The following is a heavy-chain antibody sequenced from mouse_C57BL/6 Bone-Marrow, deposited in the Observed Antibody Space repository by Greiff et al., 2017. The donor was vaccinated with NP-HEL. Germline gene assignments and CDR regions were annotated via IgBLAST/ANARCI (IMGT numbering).Heavy chain of an antibody. J-gene: IGHJ4*01. CDR3: APIFTTVVEGAMDY. CDR1: GYSFTDYN. Sequence: EVHLVESGPELVKPGASVKISCKASGYSFTDYNMNWVKQSNGKSLEWIGVINPNYGTTSYNQKFKGKATLTVDQSSSTAYMQLNSLTSEDSAVYYCAPIFTTVVEGAMDYWGQGTSVTVSS. D-gene: IGHD1-1*01. V-gene: IGHV1-39*01. CDR2: INPNYGTT.